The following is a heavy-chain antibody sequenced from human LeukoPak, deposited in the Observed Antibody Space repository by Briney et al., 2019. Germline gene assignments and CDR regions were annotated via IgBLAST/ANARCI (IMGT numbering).Heavy chain of an antibody. J-gene: IGHJ4*02. Sequence: GGSLRLSWAASGLILGNYWMHWVRQVPGKVLVWVSHINNDGSTTIYADSVEGRFTISRDNARNTLYLQMNGLRPEDTAVYYCGRGYPVAAKDYWGQGTLVSVSS. D-gene: IGHD2-15*01. V-gene: IGHV3-74*01. CDR3: GRGYPVAAKDY. CDR1: GLILGNYW. CDR2: INNDGSTT.